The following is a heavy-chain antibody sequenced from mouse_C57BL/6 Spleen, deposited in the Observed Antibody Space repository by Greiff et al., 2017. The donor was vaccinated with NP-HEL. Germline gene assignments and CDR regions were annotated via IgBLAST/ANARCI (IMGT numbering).Heavy chain of an antibody. J-gene: IGHJ2*01. CDR2: INPYNGGT. CDR3: ASYYGSSYDFDY. Sequence: EVQLQQSGPVLVKPGASVKMSCKASGYTFTDYYMNWVKQSPGKSLEWIGVINPYNGGTSYNQKFKGKATLTVDKSSSTAYMELNSLTSEDSAVYYCASYYGSSYDFDYWGQGTTLTVSS. CDR1: GYTFTDYY. D-gene: IGHD1-1*01. V-gene: IGHV1-19*01.